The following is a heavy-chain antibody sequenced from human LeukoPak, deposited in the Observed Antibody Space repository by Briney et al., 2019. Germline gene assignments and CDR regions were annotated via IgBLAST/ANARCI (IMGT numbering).Heavy chain of an antibody. CDR2: INHSGST. D-gene: IGHD6-13*01. Sequence: SETLSLTCAVYGGSFSGYYWSWIRQPPGKGLEWIGEINHSGSTNYNPSLKSRVTISVDTSKNQFSPKLSSVTAADTAVYYCARGRGSSWFPNWFDPWGQGTLVTVSS. V-gene: IGHV4-34*01. CDR1: GGSFSGYY. CDR3: ARGRGSSWFPNWFDP. J-gene: IGHJ5*02.